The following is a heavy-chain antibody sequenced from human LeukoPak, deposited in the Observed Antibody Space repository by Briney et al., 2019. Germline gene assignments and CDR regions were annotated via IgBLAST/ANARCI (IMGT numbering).Heavy chain of an antibody. D-gene: IGHD1-14*01. CDR1: GFTFSSYD. CDR2: IRPSGDNT. Sequence: GGSLRLSCAASGFTFSSYDMTWVRQAPGRGLEWVSSIRPSGDNTYYADSVKGRFTISRDNSKNTLYLQMNSLRAEDTAVYYCAKGDETATLYYYYYYMDVWGKGTTVTISS. V-gene: IGHV3-23*01. CDR3: AKGDETATLYYYYYYMDV. J-gene: IGHJ6*03.